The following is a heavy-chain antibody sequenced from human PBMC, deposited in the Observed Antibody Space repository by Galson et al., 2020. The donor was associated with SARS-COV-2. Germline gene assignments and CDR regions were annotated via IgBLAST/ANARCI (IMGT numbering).Heavy chain of an antibody. CDR1: GGSISNDDCY. Sequence: ETSETLSLTCIVSGGSISNDDCYWSWIRQPPGKGLEWIGHIFHTGSLYYNPSLKSRITISIDTSRNQFSLKLSSVTAADTAVYYCAQWFGRRAYCDLWGQGTLVTVSS. V-gene: IGHV4-30-4*01. D-gene: IGHD3-10*01. J-gene: IGHJ4*02. CDR2: IFHTGSL. CDR3: AQWFGRRAYCDL.